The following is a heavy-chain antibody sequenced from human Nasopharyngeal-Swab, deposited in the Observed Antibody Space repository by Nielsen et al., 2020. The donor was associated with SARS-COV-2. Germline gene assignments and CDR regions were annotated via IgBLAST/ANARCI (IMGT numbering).Heavy chain of an antibody. Sequence: GGSLRLSCAASGFTFSSYWMSWVRQAPGKGLEWVANIKQDGSEKYYVDSVKGRFTISRDNAKNSLYLQMNSLRDEDTAVYYGASLSSSSWFFDYWGQGTLVTVSS. CDR2: IKQDGSEK. D-gene: IGHD6-13*01. V-gene: IGHV3-7*01. J-gene: IGHJ4*02. CDR1: GFTFSSYW. CDR3: ASLSSSSWFFDY.